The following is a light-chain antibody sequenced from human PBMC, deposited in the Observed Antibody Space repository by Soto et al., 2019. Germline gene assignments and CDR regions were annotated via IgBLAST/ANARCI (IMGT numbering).Light chain of an antibody. Sequence: QSVLTQPPSVSAAPGQELTISCSGSSSNIAANSVSWYQHLPGTAPKLLIYDSDRRPSGIPARFSGSKSGTSATLGITGLQTGDEADYYCGAWENSLTVYVFGSGTKLTVL. CDR2: DSD. J-gene: IGLJ1*01. V-gene: IGLV1-51*01. CDR1: SSNIAANS. CDR3: GAWENSLTVYV.